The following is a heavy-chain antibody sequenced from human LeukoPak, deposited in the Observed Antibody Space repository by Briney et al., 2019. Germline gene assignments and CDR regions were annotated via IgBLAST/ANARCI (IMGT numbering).Heavy chain of an antibody. CDR2: IWYDGSNK. CDR3: ARDSPTGPSFDY. Sequence: PGGSLRLSCAASGFTFSSYGMLWVRQAPGKGLEWVAVIWYDGSNKYYADSVKGRFTISRDNSKNTLYLQMNSLRAEDTAVYYCARDSPTGPSFDYWGQGTLVTVSS. CDR1: GFTFSSYG. V-gene: IGHV3-33*01. D-gene: IGHD1-1*01. J-gene: IGHJ4*02.